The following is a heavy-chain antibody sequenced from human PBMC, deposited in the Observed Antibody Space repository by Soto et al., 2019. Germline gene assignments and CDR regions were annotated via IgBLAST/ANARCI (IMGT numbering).Heavy chain of an antibody. V-gene: IGHV3-33*01. Sequence: QVQLVESGGGVVQPGRSLRLSCAASGFTFWNYGMHWVRQAPGKGPEWVATIWNNGNRKYYADSVTGRFTISRDNSRNTLYLEMNSLRGEDTAVYYCAIAVSTTAVNWFDPWGQGTQVTVSS. CDR1: GFTFWNYG. D-gene: IGHD2-2*01. CDR2: IWNNGNRK. J-gene: IGHJ5*02. CDR3: AIAVSTTAVNWFDP.